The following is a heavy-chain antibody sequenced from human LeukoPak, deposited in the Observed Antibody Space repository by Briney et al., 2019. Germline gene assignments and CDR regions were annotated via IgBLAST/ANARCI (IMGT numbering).Heavy chain of an antibody. CDR3: AKDVKAWEHAQDFDY. CDR1: GFTFSSYG. J-gene: IGHJ4*02. V-gene: IGHV3-30*02. D-gene: IGHD1-26*01. CDR2: IRYDGSNK. Sequence: GGSLSLSCAASGFTFSSYGMHWVRQAPGKGLEWVVFIRYDGSNKYYADSVKGRFTISRDNSKNTLYLQMNSLRAEDTAVYYCAKDVKAWEHAQDFDYWGQGTLVTVSS.